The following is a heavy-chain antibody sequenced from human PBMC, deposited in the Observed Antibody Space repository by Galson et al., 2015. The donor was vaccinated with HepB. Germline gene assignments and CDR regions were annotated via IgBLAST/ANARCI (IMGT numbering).Heavy chain of an antibody. CDR1: GISLNTNGVG. D-gene: IGHD3-9*01. CDR3: AHRSWLFGPFHV. V-gene: IGHV2-5*01. Sequence: PALVKPTQTLTLTCTFSGISLNTNGVGVGWIRQPPGKALEWLAIIYSNDDKSISPSLRSRLAITEDTSKNQVVLTITNVDPVDTATYFCAHRSWLFGPFHVWGQGTVVTVSS. J-gene: IGHJ3*01. CDR2: IYSNDDK.